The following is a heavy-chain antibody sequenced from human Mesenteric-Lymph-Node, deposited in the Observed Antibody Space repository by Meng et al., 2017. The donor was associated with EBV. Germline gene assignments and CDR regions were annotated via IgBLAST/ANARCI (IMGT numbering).Heavy chain of an antibody. Sequence: QVDLQQGGAGLLEPSAPLPLPCEASGGSFSGYHWSWIRQPPGKGLEYIGEISQSGDTTYNPSLKSRVTISVDRSRNQFSLKMASVTAADTAVYYCARGAIFGIVITYFDYWSQGTLVTASS. CDR2: ISQSGDT. CDR3: ARGAIFGIVITYFDY. D-gene: IGHD3-3*02. V-gene: IGHV4-34*01. J-gene: IGHJ4*02. CDR1: GGSFSGYH.